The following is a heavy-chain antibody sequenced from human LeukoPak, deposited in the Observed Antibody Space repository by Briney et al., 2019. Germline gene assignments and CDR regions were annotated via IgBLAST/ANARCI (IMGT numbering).Heavy chain of an antibody. J-gene: IGHJ4*02. V-gene: IGHV1-69*01. CDR1: GGTFSSYA. CDR3: ARDRDYSNPNFDY. D-gene: IGHD4-11*01. Sequence: SVKVSCKASGGTFSSYAISWVRQAPGQGLEWMGGIIPIFGTANYAQKFQGRVTITADESTSTAYMALSSLRSEDTAVYYCARDRDYSNPNFDYWGQGTLVTVSS. CDR2: IIPIFGTA.